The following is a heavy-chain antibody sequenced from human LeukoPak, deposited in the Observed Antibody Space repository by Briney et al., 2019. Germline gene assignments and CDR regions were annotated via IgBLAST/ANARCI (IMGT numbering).Heavy chain of an antibody. CDR3: ARQRTSGSASNLRVAQIDS. J-gene: IGHJ4*02. V-gene: IGHV4-34*01. CDR2: INHSGST. CDR1: GGSFSGYY. Sequence: SETLSLTCAVYGGSFSGYYWSWIRQPPGKGLEWIGEINHSGSTNYNPSLKSRATISVDTSKNQISLKVSSVTAADSALYFCARQRTSGSASNLRVAQIDSWGQGTLVTVSS. D-gene: IGHD3-3*01.